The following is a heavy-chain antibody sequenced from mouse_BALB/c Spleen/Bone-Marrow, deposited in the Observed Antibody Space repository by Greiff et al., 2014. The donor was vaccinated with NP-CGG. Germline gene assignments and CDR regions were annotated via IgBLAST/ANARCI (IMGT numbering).Heavy chain of an antibody. CDR2: ISDGGSYT. D-gene: IGHD3-2*01. Sequence: EVQLQESGGGLVKPGGSLKLSCAASGFTFSDYYMYWVRQTPEKRLEWVTTISDGGSYTYYPDSVKGRFTISRDNAKNNLYLQMSSLESEDTAMYYCARGGQLGAMDYWGQGTSVTVSS. V-gene: IGHV5-4*02. J-gene: IGHJ4*01. CDR1: GFTFSDYY. CDR3: ARGGQLGAMDY.